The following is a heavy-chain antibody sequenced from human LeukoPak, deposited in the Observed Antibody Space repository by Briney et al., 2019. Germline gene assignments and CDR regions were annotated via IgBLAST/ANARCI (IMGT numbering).Heavy chain of an antibody. CDR3: AGGPSDYGSGSSITYYYMDV. CDR1: GFTFSDYY. Sequence: GGSLRLSCAASGFTFSDYYVSWIRQAPGKGLEWVSYISNSGSTIYYADSVKGRFTISRDNAKNSLYLQINSLRAEDTAVYYCAGGPSDYGSGSSITYYYMDVWGKGTTVTVSS. D-gene: IGHD3-10*01. V-gene: IGHV3-11*04. J-gene: IGHJ6*03. CDR2: ISNSGSTI.